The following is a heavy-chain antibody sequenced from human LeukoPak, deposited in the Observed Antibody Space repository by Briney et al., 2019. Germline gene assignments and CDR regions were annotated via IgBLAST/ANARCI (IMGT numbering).Heavy chain of an antibody. CDR1: GFTFSSYS. V-gene: IGHV3-21*04. CDR2: ISSSSSYI. J-gene: IGHJ3*02. CDR3: AKDPTTVTTFDAFDI. D-gene: IGHD4-17*01. Sequence: KPGGSLRLSCAASGFTFSSYSMNWVRQAPGKGLEWVSSISSSSSYIYYADSVKGRFTISRDNAKNSLYLQMNSLRAEDTALYYCAKDPTTVTTFDAFDIWGLGTMVTVSS.